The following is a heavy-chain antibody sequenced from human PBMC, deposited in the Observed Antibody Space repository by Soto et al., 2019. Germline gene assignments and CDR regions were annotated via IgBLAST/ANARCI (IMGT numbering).Heavy chain of an antibody. V-gene: IGHV3-48*02. CDR3: AREGAGEEWLFPQPPYYYYGMDV. J-gene: IGHJ6*02. Sequence: GGSLRLSCAASGFTFSSYSMNWVRQAPGKGLEWVSYISSSSSTIYYADSVKGRFTISRDNAKNSLYLQMNSLRDEDTAVYYCAREGAGEEWLFPQPPYYYYGMDVWGQGTTVTVSS. D-gene: IGHD3-3*01. CDR2: ISSSSSTI. CDR1: GFTFSSYS.